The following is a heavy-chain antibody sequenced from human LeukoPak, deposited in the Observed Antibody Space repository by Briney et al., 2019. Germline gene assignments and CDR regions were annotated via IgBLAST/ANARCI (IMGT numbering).Heavy chain of an antibody. CDR2: IYYSGST. J-gene: IGHJ5*02. CDR1: GGSISSSSYY. CDR3: AREGYCSSTSCYGGFDP. V-gene: IGHV4-39*02. D-gene: IGHD2-2*01. Sequence: SETLSLTCTVSGGSISSSSYYWGWIRQPPGKGLEWIGSIYYSGSTYYNPSLKSRVTISVDTSKNQFSLKLSSVTAADTAVYYCAREGYCSSTSCYGGFDPWGQGTLVTVSS.